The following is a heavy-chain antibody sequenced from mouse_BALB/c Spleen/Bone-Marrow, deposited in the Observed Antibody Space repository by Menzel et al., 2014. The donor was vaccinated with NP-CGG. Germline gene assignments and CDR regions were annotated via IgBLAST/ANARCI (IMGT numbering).Heavy chain of an antibody. V-gene: IGHV1-18*01. CDR2: INPYNGGT. CDR1: GYSFTGYT. D-gene: IGHD2-4*01. CDR3: AREGDYDYAWFAY. J-gene: IGHJ3*01. Sequence: VQLKESGPEVVKPGASMKMSCKASGYSFTGYTMNWVKQSHGKNLEWIGLINPYNGGTHYSQKFKGKATLTVDKSSSTAYMELLSLTSEDSAVYYCAREGDYDYAWFAYWGQGTLITVSA.